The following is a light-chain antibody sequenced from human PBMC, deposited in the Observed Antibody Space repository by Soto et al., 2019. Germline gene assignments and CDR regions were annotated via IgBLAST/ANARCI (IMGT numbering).Light chain of an antibody. J-gene: IGLJ3*02. V-gene: IGLV2-23*01. CDR2: EGS. Sequence: QSSLTQPASVSGSPGQSITISCTGTSSDVGSYKFVSWYQQHPGKAPKLMIYEGSKRPSGVSSRFSGSKSGNTASLTISGLQAEDEGDYHCCSYAGSSTLVFGGGTKLTVL. CDR3: CSYAGSSTLV. CDR1: SSDVGSYKF.